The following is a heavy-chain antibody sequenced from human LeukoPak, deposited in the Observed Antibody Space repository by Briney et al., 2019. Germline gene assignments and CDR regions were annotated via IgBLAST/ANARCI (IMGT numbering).Heavy chain of an antibody. J-gene: IGHJ6*03. CDR1: GVSISSYY. CDR2: VYYSVST. Sequence: SETLSLTCSASGVSISSYYWTWIRQAPGKGLEWIGSVYYSVSTNYNPSLKSRVSISQDTSKNQVSLKLSSVTAADTAVYYCARQESGPYHYMDVWGKGTTVTVSS. D-gene: IGHD3-3*01. V-gene: IGHV4-59*08. CDR3: ARQESGPYHYMDV.